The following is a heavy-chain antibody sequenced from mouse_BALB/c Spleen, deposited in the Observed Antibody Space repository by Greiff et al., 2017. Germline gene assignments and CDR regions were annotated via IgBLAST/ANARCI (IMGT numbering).Heavy chain of an antibody. J-gene: IGHJ3*01. CDR2: INPSTGYT. Sequence: VQRVESGAELAKPGASVKMSCKASGYTFTSYWMPWVKQRPGQGLEWIGYINPSTGYTEYNQKFKDKAPLTADKSSSTAYMQLSSLTSEDSAVHYCARPYDGYPFAYWGQGTLVTVSA. D-gene: IGHD2-3*01. CDR1: GYTFTSYW. V-gene: IGHV1-7*01. CDR3: ARPYDGYPFAY.